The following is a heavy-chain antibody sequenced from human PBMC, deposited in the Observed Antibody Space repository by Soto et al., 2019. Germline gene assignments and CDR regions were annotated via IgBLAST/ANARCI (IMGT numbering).Heavy chain of an antibody. CDR2: IAHDGINA. V-gene: IGHV3-30-3*01. CDR1: GFTFRNHA. J-gene: IGHJ6*02. D-gene: IGHD2-15*01. CDR3: ARCDGEDVLVVVGARPGEYGTDI. Sequence: QVQLVESGGGVVQPGGSLRLSCAASGFTFRNHAMHWVRQAPGKGLECLAVIAHDGINAFYRDSVKGRFTVSRDNSKNTLYLYMNSLRSGDTCEYYCARCDGEDVLVVVGARPGEYGTDIWGQGTTVIVSS.